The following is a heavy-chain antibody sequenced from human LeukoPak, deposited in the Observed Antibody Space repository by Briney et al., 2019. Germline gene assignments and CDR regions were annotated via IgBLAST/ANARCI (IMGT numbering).Heavy chain of an antibody. Sequence: SETLSLTCTVSGGSISSSSYYWGWIRQPPGKGLEWIGSIYYSGSTYYNPSLKSRVTISVDTSKNQFSLKLSSVTAADTAVYYCARHRNGGWYRSRAFDIWGQGTMVTVSS. CDR3: ARHRNGGWYRSRAFDI. CDR2: IYYSGST. J-gene: IGHJ3*02. V-gene: IGHV4-39*01. D-gene: IGHD6-19*01. CDR1: GGSISSSSYY.